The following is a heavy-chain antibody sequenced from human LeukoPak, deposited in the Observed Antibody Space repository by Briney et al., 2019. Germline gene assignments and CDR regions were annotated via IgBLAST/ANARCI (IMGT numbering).Heavy chain of an antibody. CDR1: GYTFTDYY. J-gene: IGHJ4*02. D-gene: IGHD4-17*01. Sequence: ASVKVSCKVSGYTFTDYYMHWVQQAPGQGLEWMGIINPSGGSTGYAQKFQGRVTMTRDTSTSTVYMELSSLRSEDTAVYYCARGDGDYLYWGQGTLVTVSS. CDR3: ARGDGDYLY. V-gene: IGHV1-46*01. CDR2: INPSGGST.